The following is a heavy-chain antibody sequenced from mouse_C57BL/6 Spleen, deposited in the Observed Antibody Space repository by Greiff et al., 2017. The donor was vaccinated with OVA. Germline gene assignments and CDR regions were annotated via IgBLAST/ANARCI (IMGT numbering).Heavy chain of an antibody. CDR3: ASITTVVATEY. CDR1: GFTFSDYG. J-gene: IGHJ3*01. CDR2: ISSGSSTI. Sequence: EVQLVESGGGLVKPGGSLKLSCAASGFTFSDYGMHWVRQAPEKGLEWVAYISSGSSTIYYADTVKGRFTISRDNAKNTLFLQMTSLRSEDTAMYYCASITTVVATEYWGQGTLVTVSA. V-gene: IGHV5-17*01. D-gene: IGHD1-1*01.